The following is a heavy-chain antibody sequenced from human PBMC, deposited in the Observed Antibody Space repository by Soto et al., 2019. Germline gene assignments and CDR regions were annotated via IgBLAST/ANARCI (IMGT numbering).Heavy chain of an antibody. CDR1: GCYVTAYD. Sequence: TRYPTFVFSGCYVTAYDWCWLRPMPGKGLEWIAYTPYTGNTNYNPSLKSRVTISIDTTKNQLSLKLTTMTAADTAVYYCARDMNAGFNQYYDPWGQGTLVTVSS. V-gene: IGHV4-59*02. J-gene: IGHJ5*02. D-gene: IGHD3-10*01. CDR2: TPYTGNT. CDR3: ARDMNAGFNQYYDP.